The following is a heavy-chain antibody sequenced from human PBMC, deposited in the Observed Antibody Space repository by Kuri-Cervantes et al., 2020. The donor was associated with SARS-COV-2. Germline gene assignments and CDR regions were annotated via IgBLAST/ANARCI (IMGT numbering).Heavy chain of an antibody. Sequence: SETPSLSCAVYGGSFSGYSWGWVRQPPGKGLEWIGEINHSGSTNYNPSLKTRVTISVNTSKNQFSLKLSSVAAADTAVYYCAGDIAVASGYYFDYWGQGTLVTVSS. CDR3: AGDIAVASGYYFDY. CDR1: GGSFSGYS. D-gene: IGHD6-19*01. J-gene: IGHJ4*02. CDR2: INHSGST. V-gene: IGHV4-34*01.